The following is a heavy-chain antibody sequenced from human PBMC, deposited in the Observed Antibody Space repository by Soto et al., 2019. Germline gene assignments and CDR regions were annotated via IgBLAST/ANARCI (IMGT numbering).Heavy chain of an antibody. J-gene: IGHJ6*03. D-gene: IGHD1-7*01. CDR2: TYYRSRWYN. Sequence: PSQTLSLTCAISGDSVSSKSDAWNSIRLXPSRGLEWLARTYYRSRWYNDYAVSVRSRITVNPDTSKNQFSLQLTSVTPEDTAVYYCAGTTSHQWYYMDVWGKGTTVTVYS. V-gene: IGHV6-1*01. CDR3: AGTTSHQWYYMDV. CDR1: GDSVSSKSDA.